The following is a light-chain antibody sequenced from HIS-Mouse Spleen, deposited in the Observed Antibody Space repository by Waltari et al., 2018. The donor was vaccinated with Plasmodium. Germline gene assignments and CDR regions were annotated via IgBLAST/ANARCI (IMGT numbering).Light chain of an antibody. J-gene: IGLJ2*01. CDR3: QAWDSSTVV. CDR2: QDS. V-gene: IGLV3-1*01. Sequence: SYELTQQPSVSGAPGQTASITCSGDKLGDKYACWYQQKPGQSPVLVIYQDSKRPSGIPERFSGSNSGNTATLTISGTQAMDEADYYCQAWDSSTVVFGGGTKLTVL. CDR1: KLGDKY.